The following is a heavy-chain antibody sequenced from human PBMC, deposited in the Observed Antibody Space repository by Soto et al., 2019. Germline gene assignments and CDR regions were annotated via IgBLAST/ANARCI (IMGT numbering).Heavy chain of an antibody. CDR2: INAGNGNT. J-gene: IGHJ4*02. CDR1: GYTFTRYA. D-gene: IGHD3-3*01. Sequence: QVQLVQSGAEVKKPGASVKVSCKASGYTFTRYAMHWVRQAPGQRLEWMGWINAGNGNTKYSQKFQDRVTITRDTSASTAYMELSSLRSEDTAVYYCARGLFTIFGVVQGGLDYWGQGTLVTVSS. V-gene: IGHV1-3*01. CDR3: ARGLFTIFGVVQGGLDY.